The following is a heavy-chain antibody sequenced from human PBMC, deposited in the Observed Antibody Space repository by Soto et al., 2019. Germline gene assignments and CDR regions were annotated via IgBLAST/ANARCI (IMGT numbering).Heavy chain of an antibody. CDR2: ISSTTNYI. Sequence: LRLSCAASGFTFTRYSMNWVRQAPGKGLEWVSSISSTTNYIYYGDSMKGRFTISRDNAKNSLYPEMNSLRAEDTAVYYCARESEDLTSNFDYWGQGTLVTVPQ. CDR1: GFTFTRYS. CDR3: ARESEDLTSNFDY. J-gene: IGHJ4*02. V-gene: IGHV3-21*06.